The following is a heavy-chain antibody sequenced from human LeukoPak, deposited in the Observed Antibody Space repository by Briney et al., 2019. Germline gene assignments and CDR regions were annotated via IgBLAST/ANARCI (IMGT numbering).Heavy chain of an antibody. CDR1: GYTFTSYG. V-gene: IGHV1-18*01. D-gene: IGHD3-9*01. CDR2: ISTYNGNT. CDR3: ARGDDILTGYFRGFDY. Sequence: ASVKVSCKASGYTFTSYGFSWVRQAPGQGLEWMGWISTYNGNTNYAQKFQGRVTMTTDTSTSTAYMELRSLRSDDTAVYYCARGDDILTGYFRGFDYGGQGILVTVSS. J-gene: IGHJ4*02.